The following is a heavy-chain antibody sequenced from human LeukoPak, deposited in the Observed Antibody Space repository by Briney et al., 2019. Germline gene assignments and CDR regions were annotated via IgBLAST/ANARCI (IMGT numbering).Heavy chain of an antibody. CDR3: ARDLHSSSLPFDY. V-gene: IGHV1-2*02. J-gene: IGHJ4*02. Sequence: ASVKVSCKASGYTFTGYYMHWVRQAPGQGLEWMGWINPNSGGTNYAQKFQGRVTMTRDTSISTAYMELSRLRSDDTAVYYCARDLHSSSLPFDYWGQGTLVTVSS. CDR1: GYTFTGYY. D-gene: IGHD6-13*01. CDR2: INPNSGGT.